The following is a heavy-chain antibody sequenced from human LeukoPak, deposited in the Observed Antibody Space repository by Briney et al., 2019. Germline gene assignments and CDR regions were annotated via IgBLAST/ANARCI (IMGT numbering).Heavy chain of an antibody. J-gene: IGHJ6*04. CDR1: GFTFSSYG. Sequence: GRSLRLSCAASGFTFSSYGMHWVRQAPGKGLEWVAVIWCDGSNKYYADSVKGRFTISRDNSKNTLYLQMNSLRAEDTAVYYCARGVVAARDYYYYGMDVWGKGTTVTVSS. V-gene: IGHV3-33*01. CDR2: IWCDGSNK. D-gene: IGHD2-15*01. CDR3: ARGVVAARDYYYYGMDV.